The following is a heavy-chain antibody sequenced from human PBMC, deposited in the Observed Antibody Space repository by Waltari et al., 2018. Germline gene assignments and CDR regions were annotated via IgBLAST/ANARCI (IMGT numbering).Heavy chain of an antibody. CDR3: AKEIGEDGNY. Sequence: QVQLVESGGGVVQPGGSLRLSCAASGFTFSSYGMHWVRQAPGKGLDGVAFIRYAGSNKYYADSVKGRFTISRDNSKNTLYLQMNSLRAEDMAVYYCAKEIGEDGNYWGQGTLVTVSS. D-gene: IGHD3-10*01. V-gene: IGHV3-30*02. J-gene: IGHJ4*02. CDR1: GFTFSSYG. CDR2: IRYAGSNK.